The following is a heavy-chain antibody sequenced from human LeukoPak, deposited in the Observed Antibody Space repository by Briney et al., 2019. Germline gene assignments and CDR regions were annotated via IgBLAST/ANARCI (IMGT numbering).Heavy chain of an antibody. J-gene: IGHJ4*02. D-gene: IGHD3-22*01. CDR3: ARDSRNNYYDSSCFDY. CDR2: INPSGGST. V-gene: IGHV1-46*01. CDR1: GYTFTSYY. Sequence: ASVKVSCKASGYTFTSYYMHWVRHAPGQGLEWMGIINPSGGSTSYAQKFQGRVTMTRDTSTSTVYMELSSLRSEDTAVYYCARDSRNNYYDSSCFDYWGQGTLVTVSS.